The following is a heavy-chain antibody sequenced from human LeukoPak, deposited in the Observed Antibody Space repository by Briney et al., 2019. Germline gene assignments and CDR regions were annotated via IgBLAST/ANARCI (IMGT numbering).Heavy chain of an antibody. V-gene: IGHV4-34*08. CDR3: ASIAVAAPRGFDP. CDR2: INHSGST. D-gene: IGHD6-19*01. J-gene: IGHJ5*02. CDR1: GFTFRRSW. Sequence: GSLRLSCSASGFTFRRSWMSWVRQAPGKGLEWIGEINHSGSTNYNPSLKSRVTISVDTSKNQFSLKLSSVTAADTAVYYCASIAVAAPRGFDPWGQGTLVTVSS.